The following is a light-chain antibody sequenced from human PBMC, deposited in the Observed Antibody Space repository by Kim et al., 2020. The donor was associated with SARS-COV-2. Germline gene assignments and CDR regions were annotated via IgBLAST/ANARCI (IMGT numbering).Light chain of an antibody. CDR2: QDT. CDR3: QAWDSGTAVV. J-gene: IGLJ2*01. V-gene: IGLV3-1*01. CDR1: ELGDKY. Sequence: VSPGPTASITCSGDELGDKYGCWYQQKPGQSPLLVIYQDTKRPSGIPERFSASNSGNTATLTIGGTQATDEADYYCQAWDSGTAVVFGGGTQLTVL.